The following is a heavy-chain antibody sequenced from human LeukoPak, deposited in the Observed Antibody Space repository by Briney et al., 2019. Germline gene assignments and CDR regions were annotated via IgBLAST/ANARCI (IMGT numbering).Heavy chain of an antibody. V-gene: IGHV3-30*02. D-gene: IGHD1-26*01. CDR2: IRYDGSNK. CDR3: ARDFRGSYTGADY. CDR1: GFTFSSYG. Sequence: PGGSLRLSCAASGFTFSSYGMHWVRQAPGKGLEWVAFIRYDGSNKYYADSVKGRFTISRDNSKNTLYLQMNSLRAEDTAVYYCARDFRGSYTGADYWGQGTLVTVSS. J-gene: IGHJ4*02.